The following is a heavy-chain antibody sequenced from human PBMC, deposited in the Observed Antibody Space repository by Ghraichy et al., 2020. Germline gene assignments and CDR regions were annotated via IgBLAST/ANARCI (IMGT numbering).Heavy chain of an antibody. V-gene: IGHV3-48*04. CDR2: ISSSSSTI. D-gene: IGHD3-16*01. CDR3: ARRGTSGDIDY. Sequence: GSLRLSCAASGFTFSSYSMNWVRQAPGKGLEWVSYISSSSSTIYYADSVKGRFTISRDNAKNSLYLQMNSLRAEDTAVYYCARRGTSGDIDYWGQGTLVTVSS. CDR1: GFTFSSYS. J-gene: IGHJ4*02.